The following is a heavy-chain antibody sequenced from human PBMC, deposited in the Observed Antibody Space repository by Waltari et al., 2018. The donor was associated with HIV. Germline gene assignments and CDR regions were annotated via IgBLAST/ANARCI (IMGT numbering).Heavy chain of an antibody. D-gene: IGHD6-19*01. Sequence: QLQLQESGPGLVKPSETLSLTCSVPGGSISSSNYYWGWIRQPPGAGLEWIGTIYHSGSTYYNPSLKSRVTMSVDTSKNQFSLKLNSVTAADAAVYYCARQPIPGIAVAGTYYYYGMDVWGQGTTVTVS. CDR3: ARQPIPGIAVAGTYYYYGMDV. V-gene: IGHV4-39*01. CDR1: GGSISSSNYY. CDR2: IYHSGST. J-gene: IGHJ6*02.